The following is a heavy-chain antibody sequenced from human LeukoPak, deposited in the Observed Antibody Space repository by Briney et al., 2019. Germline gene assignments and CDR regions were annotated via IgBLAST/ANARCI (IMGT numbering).Heavy chain of an antibody. CDR1: GFTFSNYN. CDR3: ARDWNTWNHPSFDY. J-gene: IGHJ4*02. Sequence: GGSLRLFCAASGFTFSNYNMSWVRQAPGKGLEWVSSISSSGTYIYYADSVKGRFTISRDNAKNSLYLQMNSLRAEDTAMYYCARDWNTWNHPSFDYWGQGTLVTVSS. D-gene: IGHD1-20*01. V-gene: IGHV3-21*01. CDR2: ISSSGTYI.